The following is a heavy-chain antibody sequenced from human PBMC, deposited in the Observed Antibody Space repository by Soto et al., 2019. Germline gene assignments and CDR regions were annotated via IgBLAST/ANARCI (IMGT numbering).Heavy chain of an antibody. Sequence: GGSLRLSCTASGFTFSHFGMAWVRQAPGKGLEWVAALSYDERVQFYTDSVKGRFTVSRDTSKNTQYLQMNSLRAEDTAVYYCVKDQGIQPWQKGNLYAYGGQGPLVTVPS. CDR3: VKDQGIQPWQKGNLYAY. CDR2: LSYDERVQ. J-gene: IGHJ4*02. V-gene: IGHV3-30*18. D-gene: IGHD5-18*01. CDR1: GFTFSHFG.